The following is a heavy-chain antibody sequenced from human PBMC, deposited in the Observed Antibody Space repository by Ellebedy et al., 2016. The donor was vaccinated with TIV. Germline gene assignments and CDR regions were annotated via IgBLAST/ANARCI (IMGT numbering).Heavy chain of an antibody. CDR2: TSPIFGTA. Sequence: AASVKVSCKASGGTFGSYSISWVRQAPGQGLEWMGGTSPIFGTANYAPKFQGRVTMTADESTSTAYMDLSNLRSGDTAVYFRARGGGCGGDCYSDHYGMDVWGQGTTVTVSS. CDR3: ARGGGCGGDCYSDHYGMDV. D-gene: IGHD2-21*02. J-gene: IGHJ6*02. CDR1: GGTFGSYS. V-gene: IGHV1-69*13.